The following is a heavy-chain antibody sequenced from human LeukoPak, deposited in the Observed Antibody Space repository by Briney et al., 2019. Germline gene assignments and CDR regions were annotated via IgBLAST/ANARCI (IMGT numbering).Heavy chain of an antibody. Sequence: GGSLRLSCAASGFTFSSYTMHWVRQAPGKGLEWVAVLSLDDITKYYVDSVKGRFTISRDNSKSTLYLQMNSLRAEDTAVYFCARDPIGAAPDYFDFWGRGTLVTVSS. J-gene: IGHJ4*02. V-gene: IGHV3-30*04. D-gene: IGHD6-6*01. CDR2: LSLDDITK. CDR1: GFTFSSYT. CDR3: ARDPIGAAPDYFDF.